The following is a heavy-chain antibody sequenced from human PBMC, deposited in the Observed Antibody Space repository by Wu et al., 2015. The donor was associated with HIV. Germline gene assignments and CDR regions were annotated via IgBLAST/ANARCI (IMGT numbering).Heavy chain of an antibody. Sequence: QVQLEQSGAEVKKPGSSVKLSCKAPGGTFGTHAINWVRQAPGQGLEWMGRSIPRFGTANYAEKFVGRVTISADESITGYMELSGLRSEDTAVYYCARERGRDGYNYDAFDIWGQGTMVTVSS. V-gene: IGHV1-69*13. CDR2: SIPRFGTA. D-gene: IGHD5-24*01. J-gene: IGHJ3*02. CDR1: GGTFGTHA. CDR3: ARERGRDGYNYDAFDI.